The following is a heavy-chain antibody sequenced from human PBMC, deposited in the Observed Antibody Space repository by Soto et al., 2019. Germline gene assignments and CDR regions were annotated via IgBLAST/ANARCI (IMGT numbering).Heavy chain of an antibody. CDR3: ARDRNYYGSGGRCFDP. CDR2: ISYDGSNK. V-gene: IGHV3-30-3*01. Sequence: GGSLRLSCAASGFTFSSYAMHWVRQAPGKGLEWVAVISYDGSNKYYADSVKGRFTISRDNSKNTLYLQMNSLRAEDTAVYYCARDRNYYGSGGRCFDPWGQGTLVTVSS. D-gene: IGHD3-10*01. J-gene: IGHJ5*02. CDR1: GFTFSSYA.